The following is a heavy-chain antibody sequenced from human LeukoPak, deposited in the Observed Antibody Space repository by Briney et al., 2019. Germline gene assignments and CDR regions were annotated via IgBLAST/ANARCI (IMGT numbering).Heavy chain of an antibody. Sequence: PSETLSLTCTVSGGSISSYHWSWIRQPAGKGLEWIGRIYTSGSTNYNPSLKSRVTMSVDTSKNQFSLKLSSVTAADTVVYYCARDGIAVAGTVLYYYYYYMDVWGKGTTVTVSS. J-gene: IGHJ6*03. D-gene: IGHD6-19*01. V-gene: IGHV4-4*07. CDR3: ARDGIAVAGTVLYYYYYYMDV. CDR1: GGSISSYH. CDR2: IYTSGST.